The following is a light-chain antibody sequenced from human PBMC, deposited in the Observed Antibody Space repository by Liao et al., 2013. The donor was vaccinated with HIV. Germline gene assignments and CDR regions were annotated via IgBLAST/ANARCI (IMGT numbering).Light chain of an antibody. V-gene: IGLV3-25*02. CDR3: QVWESSTDWV. Sequence: SYELTQPPSVSVSPGQTARITCSGDALPKQYAYWYQQKPGQAPILVIYKDTERPSGIPERFSGSNSGNTATLTISRVEAGDEADYYCQVWESSTDWVFGGGTSLTVL. J-gene: IGLJ3*02. CDR1: ALPKQY. CDR2: KDT.